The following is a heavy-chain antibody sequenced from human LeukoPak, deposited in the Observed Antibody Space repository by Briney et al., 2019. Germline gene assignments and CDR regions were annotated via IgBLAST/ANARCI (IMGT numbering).Heavy chain of an antibody. CDR3: ARGNDILTGYYKPFDY. V-gene: IGHV4-34*01. CDR2: INHSGST. Sequence: SETLSLTCAVYGGSFGGYYWSWIRQPPGKGLEWIGEINHSGSTNYNPSLKSRVTISVDTSKNQFSLKLSSVTAADTAVYYCARGNDILTGYYKPFDYWGQGTLVTVSS. CDR1: GGSFGGYY. D-gene: IGHD3-9*01. J-gene: IGHJ4*02.